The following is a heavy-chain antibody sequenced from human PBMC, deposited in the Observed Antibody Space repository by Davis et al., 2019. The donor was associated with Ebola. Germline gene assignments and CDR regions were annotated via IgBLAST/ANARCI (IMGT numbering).Heavy chain of an antibody. Sequence: PSETLSLTCIVSGGSISSYYWSWIRQPPGKGLEWIGYIYYSGSTNYNPSLKSRVTISVDTSKNQFSLKLSSVTAADTAVYYCTAVAAYWGQGTLVTVSS. D-gene: IGHD6-19*01. CDR1: GGSISSYY. V-gene: IGHV4-59*08. CDR2: IYYSGST. J-gene: IGHJ4*02. CDR3: TAVAAY.